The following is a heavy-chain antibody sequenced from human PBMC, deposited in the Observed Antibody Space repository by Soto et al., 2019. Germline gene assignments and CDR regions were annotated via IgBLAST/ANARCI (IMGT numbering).Heavy chain of an antibody. D-gene: IGHD2-2*01. V-gene: IGHV1-18*01. CDR1: GYSFTCYG. J-gene: IGHJ6*02. CDR2: ISPYNGHT. CDR3: ARDLTIVPATHPRLENYGMDV. Sequence: GASVKVSCKASGYSFTCYGISWVRRAPGQGLEWMGWISPYNGHTQFVQRFQGRVTMTTDTSTKTAYMELRNLRSDDTAHYYCARDLTIVPATHPRLENYGMDVWGQGTTVTVSS.